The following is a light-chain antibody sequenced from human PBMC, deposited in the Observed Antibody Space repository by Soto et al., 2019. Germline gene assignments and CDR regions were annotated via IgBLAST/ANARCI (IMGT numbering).Light chain of an antibody. J-gene: IGLJ1*01. CDR1: SSDVGGYNY. V-gene: IGLV2-14*01. CDR3: SSYTSSSTLV. Sequence: QSVLTQPASVSGSPGQSITISCTGTSSDVGGYNYVSWYQQHPGKAPKLMIYEVTNRPSGVSHRFSGSKSGNTASLTISGLQAEDEADYYCSSYTSSSTLVFGNGTKATVL. CDR2: EVT.